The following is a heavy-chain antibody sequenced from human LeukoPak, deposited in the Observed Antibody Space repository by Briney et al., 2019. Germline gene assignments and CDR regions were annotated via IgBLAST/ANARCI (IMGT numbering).Heavy chain of an antibody. CDR1: GYTFTGYY. V-gene: IGHV1-2*02. Sequence: GASVKVSCKASGYTFTGYYMHWVRQAPGQGLEWMGWINPNSGGTNYAQKFQGRVTMTRDTSISTAYMELSRLRSDDTAVYYCARAGSQRFSSGYQYYFDYWGQGTLVTVSS. CDR2: INPNSGGT. CDR3: ARAGSQRFSSGYQYYFDY. J-gene: IGHJ4*02. D-gene: IGHD3-22*01.